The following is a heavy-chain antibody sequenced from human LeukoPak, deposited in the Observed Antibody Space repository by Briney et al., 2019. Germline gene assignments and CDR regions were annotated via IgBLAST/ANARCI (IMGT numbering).Heavy chain of an antibody. D-gene: IGHD2-21*01. CDR1: GYTFIDYD. J-gene: IGHJ3*01. CDR3: ARRTPRCGGTCYDAFDV. V-gene: IGHV1-8*01. Sequence: EASVKVSCKASGYTFIDYDINWLRQAPGQGLEWMGLMSPHNGHTEYAQNFQGRVTMTRDTSTGTAYMELRSLRSEDTAVYYCARRTPRCGGTCYDAFDVWGQGTMVTVSS. CDR2: MSPHNGHT.